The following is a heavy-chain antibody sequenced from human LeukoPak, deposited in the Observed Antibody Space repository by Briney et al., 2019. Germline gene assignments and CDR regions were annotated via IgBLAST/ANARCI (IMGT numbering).Heavy chain of an antibody. CDR3: ARWGKLGSSWYGFRDY. J-gene: IGHJ4*02. CDR2: INHSGST. Sequence: SETLSLTCAVYGGSFSGYYWSWIRQPPGKGLEWIGEINHSGSTNYNPSLKSRVTISVDTSKNQFSLKLSSVTAADTAVYYCARWGKLGSSWYGFRDYWGQGTLVTVSS. D-gene: IGHD6-13*01. V-gene: IGHV4-34*01. CDR1: GGSFSGYY.